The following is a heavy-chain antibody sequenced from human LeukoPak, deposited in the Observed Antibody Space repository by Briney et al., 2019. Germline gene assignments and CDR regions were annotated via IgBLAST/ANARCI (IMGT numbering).Heavy chain of an antibody. Sequence: GRSLRLSCAASGFTFDDCAMHWVRQAPGKGLEWVSGISWNSGSIGYADSVKGRFTISRDNAKNSLYLQMNSLRAEDMALYYCAKDGDFMSSGPVGYFDYWGQGTLVTVSS. CDR3: AKDGDFMSSGPVGYFDY. CDR1: GFTFDDCA. J-gene: IGHJ4*02. V-gene: IGHV3-9*03. D-gene: IGHD6-19*01. CDR2: ISWNSGSI.